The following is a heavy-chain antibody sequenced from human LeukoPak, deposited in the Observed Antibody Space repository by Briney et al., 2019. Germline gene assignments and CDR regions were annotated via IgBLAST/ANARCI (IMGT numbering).Heavy chain of an antibody. V-gene: IGHV3-23*01. Sequence: GGSLRLSCAASGFTFSSYAMSWVRQAPGKGLEWVSSISSGGSSTYYADSVKGRFTISRDNSKNTLYLQMNSLRAEDTAVYYYAKSYGDPPDYDYWGQGTLVTVSS. CDR1: GFTFSSYA. D-gene: IGHD4-17*01. J-gene: IGHJ4*02. CDR3: AKSYGDPPDYDY. CDR2: ISSGGSST.